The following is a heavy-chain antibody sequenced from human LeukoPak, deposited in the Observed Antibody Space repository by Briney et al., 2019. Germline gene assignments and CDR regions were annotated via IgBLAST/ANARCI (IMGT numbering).Heavy chain of an antibody. J-gene: IGHJ4*02. CDR3: ANFYYGSGTDPSSVTY. Sequence: GGSLRLSCAASGFTVSSNYMSWVRQAPGKGLECVSLIYSAGGTYYADSVRGRFTISRDSSKNTLYLQMTSLRSEDTAVYYCANFYYGSGTDPSSVTYWGQGTLVTVSS. CDR2: IYSAGGT. D-gene: IGHD3-10*01. V-gene: IGHV3-53*05. CDR1: GFTVSSNY.